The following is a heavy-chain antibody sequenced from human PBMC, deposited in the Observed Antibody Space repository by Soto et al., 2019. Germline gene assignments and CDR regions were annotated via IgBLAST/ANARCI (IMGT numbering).Heavy chain of an antibody. J-gene: IGHJ4*02. CDR2: MYYSGST. CDR3: GGKNYDSSGYFDY. D-gene: IGHD3-22*01. V-gene: IGHV4-59*01. CDR1: GGSISSYY. Sequence: SETLSLTCTVSGGSISSYYWSWIRQPPGKGLEWIGYMYYSGSTNYNPSLKSRVAISVDTSKNQFSLKLSSVTAADTAVYYCGGKNYDSSGYFDYWGQGTLVTVSS.